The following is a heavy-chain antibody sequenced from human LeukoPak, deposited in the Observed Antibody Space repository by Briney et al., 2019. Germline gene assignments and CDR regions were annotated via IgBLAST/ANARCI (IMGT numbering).Heavy chain of an antibody. CDR1: GFIVRNHW. J-gene: IGHJ4*02. V-gene: IGHV3-7*01. Sequence: GGSPSLSLAPSGFIVRNHWMSWVPQVPRGTLECVADIKQDGNEQHYVDSVEGRFTLSRDDSKNSLYLQMNSLRVDDSAVYYCARGPNYGDRVDYFDYWGQGTLVTVSS. CDR3: ARGPNYGDRVDYFDY. CDR2: IKQDGNEQ. D-gene: IGHD4-17*01.